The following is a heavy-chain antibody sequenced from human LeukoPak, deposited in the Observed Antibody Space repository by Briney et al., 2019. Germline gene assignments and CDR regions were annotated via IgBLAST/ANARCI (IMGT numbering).Heavy chain of an antibody. CDR2: IDPRDSYT. D-gene: IGHD3-10*01. CDR3: AVWFGELYSPNYYDYGMDV. J-gene: IGHJ6*04. Sequence: GESLKISCQGSGYSFTSYWISWVRQMPGKGLEWMGRIDPRDSYTNYSTSFQGHVTISADKSISTAYLQWSSLKASDTAMYYCAVWFGELYSPNYYDYGMDVWGKGTTVTVSS. CDR1: GYSFTSYW. V-gene: IGHV5-10-1*01.